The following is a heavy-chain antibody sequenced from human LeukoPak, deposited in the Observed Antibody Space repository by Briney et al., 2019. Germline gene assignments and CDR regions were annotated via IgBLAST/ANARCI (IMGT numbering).Heavy chain of an antibody. CDR1: GGSFSGYY. CDR2: INHSGCT. CDR3: ASSRGNFDY. D-gene: IGHD3-10*01. Sequence: PSETLSLTCAVYGGSFSGYYWSWIRQPPGKGLEWIGEINHSGCTNYNPSLKSRVTISVDTSKNQFSLKLSSVTAADTAVYYCASSRGNFDYWGQGTLVTVSS. J-gene: IGHJ4*02. V-gene: IGHV4-34*01.